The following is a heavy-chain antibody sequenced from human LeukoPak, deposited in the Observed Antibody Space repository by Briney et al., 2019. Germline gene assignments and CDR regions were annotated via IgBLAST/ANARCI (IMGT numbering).Heavy chain of an antibody. J-gene: IGHJ4*02. CDR3: ARDVWFGAGRTFDY. CDR1: GGSISTYR. CDR2: ISYSGST. Sequence: SETLSLTCTVSGGSISTYRWSWIRQSPGKGLEWIGYISYSGSTNYNPSLKSRVTISVDTSKNQFSLKLSSVTAADTAVYYCARDVWFGAGRTFDYWGQGTLVTVSS. V-gene: IGHV4-59*12. D-gene: IGHD3-10*01.